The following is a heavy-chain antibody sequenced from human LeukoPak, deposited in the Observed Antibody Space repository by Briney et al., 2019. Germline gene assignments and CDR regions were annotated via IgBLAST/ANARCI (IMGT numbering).Heavy chain of an antibody. CDR3: ATYRPVLVPFES. CDR2: IFPSGGEI. D-gene: IGHD2-8*02. V-gene: IGHV3-23*01. CDR1: GFTFSTFA. J-gene: IGHJ4*02. Sequence: GGSLRLSCAASGFTFSTFAMIWVRQPPGKGLEWVSSIFPSGGEIHYADSVRGRFTISRDNSKSTLSLQMNSLRAEDTAIYYCATYRPVLVPFESWGQGTLVTVSS.